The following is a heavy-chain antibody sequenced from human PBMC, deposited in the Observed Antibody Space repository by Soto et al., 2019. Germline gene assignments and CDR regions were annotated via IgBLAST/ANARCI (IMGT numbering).Heavy chain of an antibody. CDR1: GGSISTSNW. J-gene: IGHJ4*02. CDR3: ARGTGNTGNFDY. D-gene: IGHD2-8*02. Sequence: SETLSLTCAVSGGSISTSNWWSWVRQPPGKGLEWIGEVYRTGSTNYNPSLESRLTISVDKSKNQFSLKLTSVTAADTAVYYCARGTGNTGNFDYWGQGILVTVSS. V-gene: IGHV4-4*02. CDR2: VYRTGST.